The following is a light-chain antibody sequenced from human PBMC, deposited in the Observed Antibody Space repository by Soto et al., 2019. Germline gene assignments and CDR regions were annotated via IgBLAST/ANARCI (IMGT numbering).Light chain of an antibody. J-gene: IGKJ5*01. V-gene: IGKV1-5*03. CDR1: QTISSW. CDR3: QQYNSYPIT. CDR2: KAS. Sequence: DVQLSQSASTLSASVGDRVTITCRARQTISSWLAWYQQKPGKAPKLLIYKASTLKSGVPSRFSGSGSGTECTLTISSLQPDDFASDDCQQYNSYPITFGQGTRLEIK.